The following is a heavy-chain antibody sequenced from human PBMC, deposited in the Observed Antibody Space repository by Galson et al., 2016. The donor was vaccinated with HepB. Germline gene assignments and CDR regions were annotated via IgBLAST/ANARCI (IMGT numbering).Heavy chain of an antibody. CDR2: ISSSSRYI. CDR3: ARGHYDFWSGPSRRAFDI. J-gene: IGHJ3*02. V-gene: IGHV3-21*01. Sequence: SLRLSCAASGFSFGSYGMNWVRQAPGKGLEWVSSISSSSRYIYYADSLKGRFTISRDNAKNSLYLQMNSLRAEDTAVYYCARGHYDFWSGPSRRAFDIWGQGTMVTVSP. CDR1: GFSFGSYG. D-gene: IGHD3-3*01.